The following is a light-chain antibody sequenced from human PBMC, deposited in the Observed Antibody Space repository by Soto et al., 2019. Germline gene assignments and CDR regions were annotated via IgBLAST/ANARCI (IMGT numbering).Light chain of an antibody. Sequence: QSALTQPASVSGSPGQSITISCTGTSSDVGGYNYVSWYQHHPGKAPKLMIYDVSNRPPGVSNRFSGSKSGNTASLSISGLQPEDEADYYCCSYTTSNTRQIVFGTGTKVTVL. CDR1: SSDVGGYNY. CDR2: DVS. CDR3: CSYTTSNTRQIV. J-gene: IGLJ1*01. V-gene: IGLV2-14*03.